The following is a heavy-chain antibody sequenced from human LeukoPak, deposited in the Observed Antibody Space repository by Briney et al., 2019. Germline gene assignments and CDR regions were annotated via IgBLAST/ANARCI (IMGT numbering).Heavy chain of an antibody. J-gene: IGHJ4*02. V-gene: IGHV1-46*01. D-gene: IGHD3-22*01. CDR1: GYTFTSYY. CDR2: INPSGGST. Sequence: GASVKVSCNASGYTFTSYYMHWVRQAPGQGLEWMGIINPSGGSTTYAQKFQGRVTMTRDTSTSTAYMELSRLRSDDTAVYYCASQYYYDSSGYYYPYWGQGTLVTVSS. CDR3: ASQYYYDSSGYYYPY.